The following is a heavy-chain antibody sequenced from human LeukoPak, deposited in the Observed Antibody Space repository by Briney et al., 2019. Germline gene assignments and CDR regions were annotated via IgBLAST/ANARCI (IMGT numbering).Heavy chain of an antibody. CDR1: GGSFSGYY. J-gene: IGHJ4*02. D-gene: IGHD2-15*01. Sequence: PSETLSLTCAVYGGSFSGYYWSWIRQPPGKGLEWIGEINHSGSTNYNPSLKSRVTISVDTSKNQFSLKLSSVTAADTAVYYCARQGYCSGGSCYSSFDYWGQGTLVTVSS. CDR3: ARQGYCSGGSCYSSFDY. CDR2: INHSGST. V-gene: IGHV4-34*01.